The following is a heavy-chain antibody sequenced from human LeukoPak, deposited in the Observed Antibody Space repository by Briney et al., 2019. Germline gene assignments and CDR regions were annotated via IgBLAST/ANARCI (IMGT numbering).Heavy chain of an antibody. D-gene: IGHD3-3*01. CDR2: IIPIFGTA. CDR3: ARGRGDFWSGYTSAYFDF. Sequence: AASVKVSCKASGGTFTSYAISWVRQAPGQGLEWMGGIIPIFGTANYAQKFQGRVTITTDESTSTAYMELSSLRSEDTAVYYCARGRGDFWSGYTSAYFDFWGHGTLVTVSS. V-gene: IGHV1-69*05. J-gene: IGHJ4*03. CDR1: GGTFTSYA.